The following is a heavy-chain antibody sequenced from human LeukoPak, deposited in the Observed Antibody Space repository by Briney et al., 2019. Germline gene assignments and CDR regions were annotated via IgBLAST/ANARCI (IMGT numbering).Heavy chain of an antibody. CDR3: ARELSMGAFDY. V-gene: IGHV3-66*01. D-gene: IGHD3-16*01. CDR2: IYSGGST. J-gene: IGHJ4*02. Sequence: XVRXXXXXGLEWVSVIYSGGSTYYADSVKGRFTISRDNSKNTLYLQMNSLRAEDTAVYYCARELSMGAFDYWGQGTLVTVSS.